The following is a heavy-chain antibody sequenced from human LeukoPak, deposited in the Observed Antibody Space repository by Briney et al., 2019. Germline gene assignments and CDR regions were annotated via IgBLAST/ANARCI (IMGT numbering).Heavy chain of an antibody. CDR3: ARGRRAAAGSPPGY. CDR1: GGSFSGYY. V-gene: IGHV4-34*01. Sequence: PSETLSLTCAVYGGSFSGYYWSWIRQPPGKGLEWIGEINHSGSTNYNPSLKSRVTISVDTSKNQFSLKLSSVTAADTAVYYCARGRRAAAGSPPGYWGQGTLVTVSS. J-gene: IGHJ4*02. D-gene: IGHD6-13*01. CDR2: INHSGST.